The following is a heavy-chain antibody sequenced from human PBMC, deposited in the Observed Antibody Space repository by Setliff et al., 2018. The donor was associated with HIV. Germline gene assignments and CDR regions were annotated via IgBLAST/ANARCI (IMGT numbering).Heavy chain of an antibody. CDR3: ARSSTPDTRAYYPDY. CDR1: GGSISSNNW. Sequence: PSDTLSLTCAVSGGSISSNNWWSWVRQPPGKGLEWIGEIYHGGSTNYNSSLKSRVTISVDKSKNQFSLKLTSVTAADTAGYYCARSSTPDTRAYYPDYWGQGTLVTVSS. J-gene: IGHJ4*02. V-gene: IGHV4-4*02. D-gene: IGHD3-22*01. CDR2: IYHGGST.